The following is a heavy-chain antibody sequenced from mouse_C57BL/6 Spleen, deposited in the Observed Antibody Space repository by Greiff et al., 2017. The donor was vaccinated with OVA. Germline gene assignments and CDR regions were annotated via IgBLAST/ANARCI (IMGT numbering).Heavy chain of an antibody. CDR3: ARKMRLLEAMDY. Sequence: DVMLVESGGGLVKPGGSLKLSCAASGFTFSDYGMHWVRQAPEKGLEWVAYISSGSSTIYYADTVKGRFTISRDNAKNTLFLQMTSLRSEDTAMYYCARKMRLLEAMDYWGQGTSVTVSS. V-gene: IGHV5-17*01. CDR1: GFTFSDYG. CDR2: ISSGSSTI. D-gene: IGHD2-3*01. J-gene: IGHJ4*01.